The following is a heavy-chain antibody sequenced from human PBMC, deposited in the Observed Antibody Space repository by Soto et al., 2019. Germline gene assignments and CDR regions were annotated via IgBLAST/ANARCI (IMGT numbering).Heavy chain of an antibody. D-gene: IGHD3-3*01. V-gene: IGHV3-33*01. J-gene: IGHJ6*02. CDR3: AREREWDWSGYPIYYYYGMDV. CDR1: GFTFSSYG. Sequence: PGGSLRLSCAASGFTFSSYGMHWVRQAPGKGLEWVAVIWYDGSNKYYADSVKGRFTISRDNSKNTLYLQMNSLRAEDTAVYYCAREREWDWSGYPIYYYYGMDVWGQGTTVTVSS. CDR2: IWYDGSNK.